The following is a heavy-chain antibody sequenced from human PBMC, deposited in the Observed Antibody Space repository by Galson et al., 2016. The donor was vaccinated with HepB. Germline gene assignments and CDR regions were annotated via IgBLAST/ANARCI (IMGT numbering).Heavy chain of an antibody. CDR1: GFTFSDYY. CDR3: ARTWYYSILSGYYPYFDD. V-gene: IGHV3-11*01. J-gene: IGHJ4*02. D-gene: IGHD3-9*01. CDR2: IGMSDTTI. Sequence: SLRLSCAVSGFTFSDYYMTWIRQAPGKGLEWISYIGMSDTTIYYADSVKGRFTVSRDNANRSLYLQMNSLRAEDTAFYYCARTWYYSILSGYYPYFDDWGQGTLVTVSP.